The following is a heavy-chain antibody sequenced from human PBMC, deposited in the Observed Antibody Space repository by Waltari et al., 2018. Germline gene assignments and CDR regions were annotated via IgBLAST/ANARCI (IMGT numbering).Heavy chain of an antibody. J-gene: IGHJ4*02. CDR2: ISSSSSTI. V-gene: IGHV3-48*01. CDR3: ASVERLRFLEWLLFPLDY. Sequence: EVQLVESGGGLVQPGGSLRLSCAASGFTFSSYSMNWVRQAPGKGLEWVSYISSSSSTIYYADSVKGRFTISRDNSKNTLYLQMNSLRAEDTAVYYCASVERLRFLEWLLFPLDYWGQGTLVTVSS. CDR1: GFTFSSYS. D-gene: IGHD3-3*01.